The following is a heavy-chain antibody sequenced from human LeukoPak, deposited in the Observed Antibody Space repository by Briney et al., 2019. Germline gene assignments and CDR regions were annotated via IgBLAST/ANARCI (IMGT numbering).Heavy chain of an antibody. CDR3: AKDNLPIRYCSGGSCYFPAEYFQH. CDR1: GFTFSSYA. D-gene: IGHD2-15*01. CDR2: ISGSGGST. J-gene: IGHJ1*01. Sequence: GGSLRLSCAASGFTFSSYAMSWVRQAPGKGLEWVSAISGSGGSTYYADSVKGRFTISRDNSKNTLYLQMNSLRAEDTAVYYYAKDNLPIRYCSGGSCYFPAEYFQHWGQGTLVTVSS. V-gene: IGHV3-23*01.